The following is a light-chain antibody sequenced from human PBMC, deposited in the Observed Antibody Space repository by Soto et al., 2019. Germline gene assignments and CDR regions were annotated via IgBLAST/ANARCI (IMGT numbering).Light chain of an antibody. CDR2: GAS. Sequence: EIVMTQSPATLSVSPGERATLSCRASQSVSTNLAWYQQIPGQAPRLLISGASTRATGIPARFSGSGSGTEFTLTISSLQSEDFEVYHCQQYTNWHLNFGRGTKVDI. CDR1: QSVSTN. J-gene: IGKJ4*01. V-gene: IGKV3-15*01. CDR3: QQYTNWHLN.